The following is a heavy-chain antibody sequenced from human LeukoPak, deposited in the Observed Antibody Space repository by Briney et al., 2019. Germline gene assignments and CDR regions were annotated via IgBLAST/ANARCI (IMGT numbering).Heavy chain of an antibody. V-gene: IGHV3-72*01. D-gene: IGHD3-22*01. J-gene: IGHJ3*02. CDR2: TRNKANSYTT. Sequence: PGGSLRLSCAASGFTFSDHYMDWVRQAPGKGLEWVGRTRNKANSYTTEYAASVKGRFTISRDDSKNSLYLQMNSLKTEDTAVYYCARVQYYYDSSGYYYASAFDIWGQGTMVTVSS. CDR1: GFTFSDHY. CDR3: ARVQYYYDSSGYYYASAFDI.